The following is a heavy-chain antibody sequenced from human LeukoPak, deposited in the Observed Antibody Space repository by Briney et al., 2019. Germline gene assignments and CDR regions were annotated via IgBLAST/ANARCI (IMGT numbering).Heavy chain of an antibody. V-gene: IGHV3-74*01. CDR1: GFTFSSYW. J-gene: IGHJ5*02. CDR2: INGDGRNI. D-gene: IGHD1-26*01. Sequence: GGSLRLSCVASGFTFSSYWMHWVRQDPRKGLVWVSRINGDGRNINYADSVRGRFTISRGNAKNTLYLQMNTLRVEDTAVYYCARGEGWFDPWGQGTLVTVSS. CDR3: ARGEGWFDP.